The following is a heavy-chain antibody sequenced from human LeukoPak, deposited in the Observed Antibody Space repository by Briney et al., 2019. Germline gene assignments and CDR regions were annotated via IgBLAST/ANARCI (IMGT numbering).Heavy chain of an antibody. CDR3: AKEYTNSWFTSLN. V-gene: IGHV3-23*01. D-gene: IGHD6-13*01. CDR1: GFTFSSYS. Sequence: HAGGSLRPSCAASGFTFSSYSMSWVRQAPGKGLEWVSGINNNGAKTYYADFVKGRFTISRDNSKNTLYLQMNSLRDEDTALYYCAKEYTNSWFTSLNWGQGTLVTVSS. J-gene: IGHJ4*02. CDR2: INNNGAKT.